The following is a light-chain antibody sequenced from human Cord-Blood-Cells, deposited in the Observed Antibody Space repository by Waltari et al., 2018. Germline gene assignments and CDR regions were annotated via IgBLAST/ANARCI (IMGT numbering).Light chain of an antibody. V-gene: IGLV1-40*01. J-gene: IGLJ1*01. CDR3: QSYDSSLSGYV. CDR1: SSNIGEGYD. Sequence: QSVLTQPPSVSGAPGQRVTISCTGSSSNIGEGYDVHRYQHLPGTAPKLLIYGNSNRPSGVPDRFSGSKSGTSAALASTGLQAEDEADYYCQSYDSSLSGYVFGTGTKVTVL. CDR2: GNS.